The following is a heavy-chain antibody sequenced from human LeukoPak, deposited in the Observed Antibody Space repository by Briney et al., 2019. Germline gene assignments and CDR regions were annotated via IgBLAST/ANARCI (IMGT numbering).Heavy chain of an antibody. J-gene: IGHJ4*02. CDR2: IRYDGSNK. CDR1: GFTFSSYG. CDR3: AKGIAVAGPEDYFDY. Sequence: GGSLRLSCAASGFTFSSYGMHWVRQAPGKGLEWVTFIRYDGSNKYYADSVKGRFTISRDNSKNTLYLQMNSLRAEDTAVYYCAKGIAVAGPEDYFDYWGQGTLVTVSS. D-gene: IGHD6-19*01. V-gene: IGHV3-30*02.